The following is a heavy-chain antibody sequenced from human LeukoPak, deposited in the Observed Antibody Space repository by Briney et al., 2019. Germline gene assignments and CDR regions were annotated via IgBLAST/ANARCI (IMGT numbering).Heavy chain of an antibody. J-gene: IGHJ5*02. CDR2: INHSGST. CDR1: GGSFSGYY. D-gene: IGHD3-10*01. Sequence: PSETLSLTCAVYGGSFSGYYWSWIRQPPGKGLEWIGEINHSGSTNYNPSLKSRVTISVDTSKNQFSLKLSSVTAADTAVYYCARHGITMVRGVRNWFDPWGQGTLVTVSS. CDR3: ARHGITMVRGVRNWFDP. V-gene: IGHV4-34*01.